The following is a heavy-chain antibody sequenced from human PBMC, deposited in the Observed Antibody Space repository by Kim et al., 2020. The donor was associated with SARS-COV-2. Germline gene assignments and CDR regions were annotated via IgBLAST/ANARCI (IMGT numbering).Heavy chain of an antibody. D-gene: IGHD5-18*01. V-gene: IGHV1-69*06. CDR2: IIPIFGTA. J-gene: IGHJ4*02. CDR1: GGTFSSYA. CDR3: ARDRVGSYGYTQGDY. Sequence: SVKVSCKASGGTFSSYAISWVRQAPGQGLEWMGGIIPIFGTANYAQKFQGRVTITADKSTSTAYMELSSLRSEDTAVYYCARDRVGSYGYTQGDYWGQGTLVTVSS.